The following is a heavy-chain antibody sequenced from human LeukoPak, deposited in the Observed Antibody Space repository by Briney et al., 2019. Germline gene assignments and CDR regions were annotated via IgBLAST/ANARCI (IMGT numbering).Heavy chain of an antibody. CDR2: IYYSGST. V-gene: IGHV4-61*01. D-gene: IGHD2-8*01. J-gene: IGHJ6*02. CDR3: ARDRGVYAITSYGMDV. Sequence: SETLSLTCSVAGGSISSSNYFWGWIRQPPGKGLEWIGYIYYSGSTNYNPSLKSRVTISVDTSKNQFSLKLSSVTAADTAVYYCARDRGVYAITSYGMDVWGQGTTVTVSS. CDR1: GGSISSSNYF.